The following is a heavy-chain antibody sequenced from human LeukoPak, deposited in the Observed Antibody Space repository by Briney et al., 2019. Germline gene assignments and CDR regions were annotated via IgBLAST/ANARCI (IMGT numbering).Heavy chain of an antibody. J-gene: IGHJ4*02. CDR2: ISSSSSYI. Sequence: PGGSLRLSCAASGFTFSSDSMNWVRQAPGKGLEWVSSISSSSSYIYYADSVKGRFTISRDNAKNSLYLQMNSLRAEDTAVYYCARVSATYFDYWGQGTLVTVSS. CDR1: GFTFSSDS. V-gene: IGHV3-21*01. D-gene: IGHD2-15*01. CDR3: ARVSATYFDY.